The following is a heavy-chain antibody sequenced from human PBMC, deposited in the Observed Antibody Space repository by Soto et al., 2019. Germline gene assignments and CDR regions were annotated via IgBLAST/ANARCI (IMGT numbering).Heavy chain of an antibody. D-gene: IGHD2-21*02. Sequence: PGGSLRLACSGSGCTFSSYEINWVRQAPGMGLEGVSYTDSTGSTTGYADSVRGRFTVSRDNAKNSLYLQMNSLRVEDTAVYYCARAKAHCGGDCYDYWGEGALVTVSS. CDR3: ARAKAHCGGDCYDY. CDR1: GCTFSSYE. V-gene: IGHV3-48*03. CDR2: TDSTGSTT. J-gene: IGHJ4*02.